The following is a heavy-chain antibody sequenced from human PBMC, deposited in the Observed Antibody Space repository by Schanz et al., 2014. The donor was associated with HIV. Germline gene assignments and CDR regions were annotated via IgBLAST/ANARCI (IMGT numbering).Heavy chain of an antibody. D-gene: IGHD1-26*01. CDR3: AKNGITDYFDY. CDR2: ISYDGSIK. CDR1: GFTFRTHG. V-gene: IGHV3-30*18. J-gene: IGHJ4*02. Sequence: QVQLVESGGGVVQPGRSLRLSCAASGFTFRTHGIHWVRQAPAKGLEWVAVISYDGSIKEYADSVKGRFAISRDNSKNTLYLQMNSLRAEDTAIYYCAKNGITDYFDYWGQGSLVTVSS.